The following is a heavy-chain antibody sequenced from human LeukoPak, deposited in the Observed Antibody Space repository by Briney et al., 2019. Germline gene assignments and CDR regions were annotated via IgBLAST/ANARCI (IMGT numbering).Heavy chain of an antibody. CDR1: GGSISSYY. CDR2: IYHLGAT. D-gene: IGHD2-15*01. V-gene: IGHV4-59*12. CDR3: ARAFLVGYSPEQYFFDY. J-gene: IGHJ4*02. Sequence: SETLSLTCTVSGGSISSYYWSWIRQPPGKGLECIGEIYHLGATNYNPSLKSRVTISVDKSKNQFSLKLNSVTAADTAVYYCARAFLVGYSPEQYFFDYWGLGTLVTVSS.